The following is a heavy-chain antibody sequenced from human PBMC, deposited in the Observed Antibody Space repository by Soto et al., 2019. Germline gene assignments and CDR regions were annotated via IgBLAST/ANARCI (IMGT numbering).Heavy chain of an antibody. CDR3: AHRERDDYDWGSYKRAADN. V-gene: IGHV2-5*02. CDR1: GFSLNTSPVG. Sequence: SGPTLVNPTQTLTLTCTFSGFSLNTSPVGVGWIRQPPGKALEWLALIYWDDDKRYNPSLKSRLTITKDTSKNQVVLKMTNMEPVDTATYSCAHRERDDYDWGSYKRAADNWGQGTMVT. CDR2: IYWDDDK. J-gene: IGHJ3*02. D-gene: IGHD3-16*01.